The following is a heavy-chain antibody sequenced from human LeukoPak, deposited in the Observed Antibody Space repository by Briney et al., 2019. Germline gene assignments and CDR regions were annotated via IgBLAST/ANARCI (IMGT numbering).Heavy chain of an antibody. Sequence: SETLSLTCTVSGGSISSYYWSWIRQPPGKGLEWIGYIYYSGSTNYNPSLKSRVTVSVDTSKNQFSLKLSSVTAADTAVYYCASGSYYFDYWGQGTLVTVSS. V-gene: IGHV4-59*01. CDR2: IYYSGST. CDR3: ASGSYYFDY. CDR1: GGSISSYY. J-gene: IGHJ4*02. D-gene: IGHD1-26*01.